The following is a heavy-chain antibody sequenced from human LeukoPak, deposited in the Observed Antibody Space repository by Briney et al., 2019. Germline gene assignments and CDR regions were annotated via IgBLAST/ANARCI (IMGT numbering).Heavy chain of an antibody. Sequence: GGTLRLSCAASGFTFSSYGMSWVRQAPGKGLEWVSSISGSGSGGSTYYADSVKGRFTISRDNSKNTLYLQMDSLRAEDTAVYYCAKWSDFDYWGQGTLVTVSS. V-gene: IGHV3-23*01. CDR3: AKWSDFDY. CDR1: GFTFSSYG. J-gene: IGHJ4*02. CDR2: ISGSGSGGST.